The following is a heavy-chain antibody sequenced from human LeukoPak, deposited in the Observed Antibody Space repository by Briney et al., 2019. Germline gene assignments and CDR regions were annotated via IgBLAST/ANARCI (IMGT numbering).Heavy chain of an antibody. CDR1: GGSISSSSYY. Sequence: SETLSLTCTVSGGSISSSSYYWGWIRQPSGKGLEWIGSVYYSGYTYYNPSLKSRVTISVDTSNDQFSLKLSSVTAADTAVYYCARLRSTYWYFDLWGRGTLVTVSS. CDR3: ARLRSTYWYFDL. CDR2: VYYSGYT. V-gene: IGHV4-39*01. J-gene: IGHJ2*01. D-gene: IGHD4-17*01.